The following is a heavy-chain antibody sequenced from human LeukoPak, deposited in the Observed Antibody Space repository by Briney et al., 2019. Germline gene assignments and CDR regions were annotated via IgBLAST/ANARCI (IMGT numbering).Heavy chain of an antibody. V-gene: IGHV1-69*04. CDR2: IIPILGIA. J-gene: IGHJ3*02. Sequence: SVKVSCKASGCTFSSYVISWVRQAPGRGLDWMERIIPILGIAHYAQKFQGRVTITADKSTSTAYMELSSLRSEDTAVYYCARDTMVRGGSTNAFDIWGQGTMVTV. CDR3: ARDTMVRGGSTNAFDI. D-gene: IGHD3-10*01. CDR1: GCTFSSYV.